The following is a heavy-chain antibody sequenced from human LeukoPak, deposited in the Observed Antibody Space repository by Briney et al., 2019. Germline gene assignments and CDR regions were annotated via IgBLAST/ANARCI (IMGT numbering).Heavy chain of an antibody. CDR2: ISYDGSNK. CDR1: GSTFSSYA. CDR3: ARDRGAVAGPDAFDI. V-gene: IGHV3-30-3*01. D-gene: IGHD6-19*01. Sequence: GGSLRLSCAASGSTFSSYAMHWVRQAPGKGLEWVAVISYDGSNKYYADSVKGRFTISRDNSKNTLYLQMNSLRAEDTAVYYCARDRGAVAGPDAFDIWGQGTMVTVSS. J-gene: IGHJ3*02.